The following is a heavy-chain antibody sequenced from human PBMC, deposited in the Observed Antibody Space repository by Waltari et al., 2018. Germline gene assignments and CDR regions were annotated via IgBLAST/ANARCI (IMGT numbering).Heavy chain of an antibody. CDR3: VRDKSGGYYDY. J-gene: IGHJ4*02. Sequence: EVQVVESGGGLVQPGGSLRLSCAASGFTSTDHYMNWVRQAPGKGLEWVGLIRNRARSFTTDYAASVEGRFAISRDDSKNLLYLKMNSLKTEDTAVYYCVRDKSGGYYDYWGQGTLVTVSS. D-gene: IGHD1-26*01. CDR1: GFTSTDHY. CDR2: IRNRARSFTT. V-gene: IGHV3-72*01.